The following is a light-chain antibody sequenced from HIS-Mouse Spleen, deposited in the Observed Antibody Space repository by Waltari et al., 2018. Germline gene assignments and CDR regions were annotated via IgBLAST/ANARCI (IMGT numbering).Light chain of an antibody. CDR3: YSTDSSGNHRV. J-gene: IGLJ2*01. CDR2: VDS. Sequence: SYELTQPPSVSVSPGQTARITCSGDALPKKYAYWYQQTSGQAPVLVIYVDSKRPSGIPERFSGSSSGTMATLTISGAQVEDEADYYCYSTDSSGNHRVFGGGTKLTVL. CDR1: ALPKKY. V-gene: IGLV3-10*01.